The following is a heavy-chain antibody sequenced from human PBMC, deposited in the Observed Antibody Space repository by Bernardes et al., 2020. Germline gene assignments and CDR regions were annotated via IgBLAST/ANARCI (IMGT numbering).Heavy chain of an antibody. D-gene: IGHD3-10*01. J-gene: IGHJ4*02. V-gene: IGHV3-30*18. Sequence: GGSLRLSCAASGFTFRNYGINWVRQAPGKGLEWVAVISYDGSKKFYADSVKGRFTISRDNSKSTLSLQMTSLSADDTAVYYCAKEKVYYGSGTAIDYWGQGTVVTVSS. CDR1: GFTFRNYG. CDR3: AKEKVYYGSGTAIDY. CDR2: ISYDGSKK.